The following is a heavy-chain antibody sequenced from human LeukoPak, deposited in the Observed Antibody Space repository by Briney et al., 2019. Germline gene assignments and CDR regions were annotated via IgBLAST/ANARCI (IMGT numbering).Heavy chain of an antibody. J-gene: IGHJ5*02. CDR3: ARRQYYDFWSGYLNWFDP. V-gene: IGHV4-59*01. D-gene: IGHD3-3*01. Sequence: SETLSLTCTVSGGSISSYYWSWIRQPPGKGLECIGYIYYSGSTNYNPSPKSRVTISVDTSKNQFSLKLSSVTAADTAVYYCARRQYYDFWSGYLNWFDPWGQGTLVTVSS. CDR2: IYYSGST. CDR1: GGSISSYY.